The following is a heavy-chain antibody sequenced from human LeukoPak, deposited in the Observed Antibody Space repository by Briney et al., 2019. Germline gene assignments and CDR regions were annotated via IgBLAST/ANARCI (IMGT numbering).Heavy chain of an antibody. Sequence: PGGSLTLSCAASGFTFSSYWMHWVRQAPGKGLEWVSSISGSGGRTDHADSVKGRFTISRDNSKNTLYLQMNSLRVEDTAVYYCAKSDYDMLTPWVDWGQGALDPVSS. J-gene: IGHJ4*02. CDR3: AKSDYDMLTPWVD. V-gene: IGHV3-23*01. CDR1: GFTFSSYW. D-gene: IGHD3-9*01. CDR2: ISGSGGRT.